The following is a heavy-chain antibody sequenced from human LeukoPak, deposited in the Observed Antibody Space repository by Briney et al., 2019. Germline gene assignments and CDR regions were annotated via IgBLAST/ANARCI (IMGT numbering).Heavy chain of an antibody. J-gene: IGHJ4*02. CDR3: AKDPEIVVVPAATFDY. CDR1: GFTFSSYW. Sequence: GGSLRLSCAASGFTFSSYWMHWVRQAPGKGLVWVSRINTDGSSTYYADSVKGRFTISRDNSKNTLYLQMNSLRAEDTAVYYCAKDPEIVVVPAATFDYWGQGTLVTVSS. CDR2: INTDGSST. V-gene: IGHV3-74*01. D-gene: IGHD2-2*01.